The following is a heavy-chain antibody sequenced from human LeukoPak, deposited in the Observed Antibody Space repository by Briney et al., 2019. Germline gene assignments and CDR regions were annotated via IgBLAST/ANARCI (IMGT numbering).Heavy chain of an antibody. CDR3: TRESGTYHVNDY. D-gene: IGHD1-26*01. J-gene: IGHJ4*02. Sequence: GASVKVSCKASGYTFTGYYIHWVRQAPGQGLEWMGRINPNNGGTNYAQKFQGRVTMTGDPSISTAYMELSSLRSDDTAVYYCTRESGTYHVNDYWGQGTLVTVYS. CDR1: GYTFTGYY. CDR2: INPNNGGT. V-gene: IGHV1-2*06.